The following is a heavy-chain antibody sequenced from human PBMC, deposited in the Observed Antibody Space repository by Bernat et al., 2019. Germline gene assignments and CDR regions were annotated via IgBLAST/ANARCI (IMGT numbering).Heavy chain of an antibody. CDR2: ISNSATST. D-gene: IGHD2-15*01. Sequence: EVQVLESGGGLVQPGGSLRLSCAASGFTFSSYAMSWVRQAPGKGLEYVSRISNSATSTYYADSVKGRFAISRDNSKNTLYLQMNSLRAEDTAVYYCARARGYCSGGSCYYDFDYWGQGTLVTVSS. J-gene: IGHJ4*02. V-gene: IGHV3-23*01. CDR1: GFTFSSYA. CDR3: ARARGYCSGGSCYYDFDY.